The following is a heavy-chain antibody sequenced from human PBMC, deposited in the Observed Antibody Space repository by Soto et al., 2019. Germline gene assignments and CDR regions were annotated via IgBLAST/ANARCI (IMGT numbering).Heavy chain of an antibody. Sequence: GSLRLSCSASWFTFSSYSMKWVRPAPGKGPEWVSSISSSSSYIYYADSVKGRFTISRDNAKNSLYLQMNSLGAEDTAVYYCARDWESYRYYDFWSGYYNWFDPWGQGTLVTVSS. CDR2: ISSSSSYI. CDR1: WFTFSSYS. CDR3: ARDWESYRYYDFWSGYYNWFDP. J-gene: IGHJ5*02. D-gene: IGHD3-3*01. V-gene: IGHV3-21*01.